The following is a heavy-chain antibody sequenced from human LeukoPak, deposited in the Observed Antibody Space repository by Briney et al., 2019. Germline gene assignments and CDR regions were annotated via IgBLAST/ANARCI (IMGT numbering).Heavy chain of an antibody. Sequence: GRSLRLSCAASGFTFSSYSMNWVRQAPGKGLEWVSSISSSSSYIYYADSVRDRFTISRDNAKNSLYLQMNSLRAEDTAVYYCARDRGITGTTRWGQGTLVTVSS. D-gene: IGHD1-20*01. J-gene: IGHJ4*02. CDR2: ISSSSSYI. CDR3: ARDRGITGTTR. V-gene: IGHV3-21*01. CDR1: GFTFSSYS.